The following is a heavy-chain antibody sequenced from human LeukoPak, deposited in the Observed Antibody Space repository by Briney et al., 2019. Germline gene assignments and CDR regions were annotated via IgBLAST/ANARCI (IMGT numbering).Heavy chain of an antibody. V-gene: IGHV2-5*02. CDR1: GFSLTTRPLG. Sequence: ESGPTLVNPTQTLALTCSFSGFSLTTRPLGVGWIRQPPGKALEWLAVIYWGDDKRYNPSLKTRLTVTTATSKNQVVLIMTNMDPVDTATYYCAHRRSGYDWNHGDFDYWGQGTLVTVSS. J-gene: IGHJ4*02. D-gene: IGHD1-20*01. CDR3: AHRRSGYDWNHGDFDY. CDR2: IYWGDDK.